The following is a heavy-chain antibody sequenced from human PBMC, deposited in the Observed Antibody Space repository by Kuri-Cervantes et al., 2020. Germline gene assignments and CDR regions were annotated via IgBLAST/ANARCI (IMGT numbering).Heavy chain of an antibody. Sequence: GESLKISCAASGFTFSNAWMSWVRQAPGKGLEWVGRIKSKTDGGTTDYAAPVKGRFTISRDDSKNTLYLQMNSLKTVDTAVYYCTTAGSSWHYWSQGTLVTVSS. CDR3: TTAGSSWHY. V-gene: IGHV3-15*01. CDR2: IKSKTDGGTT. D-gene: IGHD6-13*01. J-gene: IGHJ4*02. CDR1: GFTFSNAW.